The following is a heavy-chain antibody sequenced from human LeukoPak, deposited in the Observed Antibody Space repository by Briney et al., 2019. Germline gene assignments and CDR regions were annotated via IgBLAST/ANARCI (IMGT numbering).Heavy chain of an antibody. V-gene: IGHV4-34*01. CDR1: GGSFSGNF. CDR2: INPSGST. J-gene: IGHJ4*02. CDR3: ARGLSGYYDSSGYYY. D-gene: IGHD3-22*01. Sequence: PSETLSLTCAVYGGSFSGNFWTWIRQPPGKGLEWIGEINPSGSTNYNPSLMSRVTISVDTSENLFSLRLSSLTAADTAVYYCARGLSGYYDSSGYYYWGQGALVTVSS.